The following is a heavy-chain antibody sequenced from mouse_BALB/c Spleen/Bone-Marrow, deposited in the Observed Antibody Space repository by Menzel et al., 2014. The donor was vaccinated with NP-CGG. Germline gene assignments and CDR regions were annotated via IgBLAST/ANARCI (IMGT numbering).Heavy chain of an antibody. D-gene: IGHD1-1*01. CDR3: ARPFYCYFDV. J-gene: IGHJ1*01. CDR1: GFTFSSFG. V-gene: IGHV5-17*02. CDR2: ISSGSSTI. Sequence: DVKLVESGGGLVQPGGSRKLSCAASGFTFSSFGMHWVRQAPEKGLEWVAYISSGSSTIYYADTVKGRFTISRDNPKNTLFLQMTSLRTEDTAMYYCARPFYCYFDVWGAGTTVTVSS.